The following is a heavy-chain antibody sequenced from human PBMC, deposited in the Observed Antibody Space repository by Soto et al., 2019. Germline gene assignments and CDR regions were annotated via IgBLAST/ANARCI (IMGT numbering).Heavy chain of an antibody. CDR3: AGDIGIQLWSRVFDS. CDR1: GGSISSYY. J-gene: IGHJ5*01. V-gene: IGHV4-59*01. Sequence: QVQLQESGPGLVKPSETLSLTCTVSGGSISSYYCRWIRQPPGKGLQWIGYIYYSGSTKYNPSLKGRVSIAVDASKNHISLKLSSVTAADTAVYYCAGDIGIQLWSRVFDSWGQGTLLTVSS. D-gene: IGHD5-18*01. CDR2: IYYSGST.